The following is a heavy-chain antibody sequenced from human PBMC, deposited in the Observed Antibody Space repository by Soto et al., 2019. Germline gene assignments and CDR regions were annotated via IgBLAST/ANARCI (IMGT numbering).Heavy chain of an antibody. J-gene: IGHJ4*02. CDR3: ARPRLGATIISGFDS. V-gene: IGHV4-39*01. Sequence: PSETLSLTCTVFGGSISGSTYYWAWIRQPPGKGPEWIGSIYYSGSAYDNPALKSRVTISVDTSKNQFSLKLTSVTAADTAVYFCARPRLGATIISGFDSWGQGIVVTVSS. CDR2: IYYSGSA. CDR1: GGSISGSTYY. D-gene: IGHD5-12*01.